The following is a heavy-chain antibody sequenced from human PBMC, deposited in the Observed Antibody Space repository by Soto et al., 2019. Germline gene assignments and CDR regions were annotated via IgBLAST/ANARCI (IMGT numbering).Heavy chain of an antibody. D-gene: IGHD3-3*01. CDR1: GFTFSSYA. CDR2: ISGSGGST. CDR3: AKESGFLEWLFPFDY. J-gene: IGHJ4*02. V-gene: IGHV3-23*01. Sequence: PGGSLRLSCAASGFTFSSYAMSWVRQAPGKGLEWVSAISGSGGSTYYADSVKGRFTISRDSSKNTLYLQMNSLRAEDTAVYYCAKESGFLEWLFPFDYWGQGTLVTVSS.